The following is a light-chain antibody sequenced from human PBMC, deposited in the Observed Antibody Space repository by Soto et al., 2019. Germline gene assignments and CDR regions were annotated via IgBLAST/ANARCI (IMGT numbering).Light chain of an antibody. CDR1: QSVSSY. J-gene: IGKJ5*01. CDR2: DAS. Sequence: EIVLTQSPATLSLSPGERATLSCRASQSVSSYLAWYQQKPGQAPRLLIYDASNRATGIPARFSGSGSGTDCTLTISSLEPEDFAVYYCQQRINWPITFGQGTRLEIK. CDR3: QQRINWPIT. V-gene: IGKV3-11*01.